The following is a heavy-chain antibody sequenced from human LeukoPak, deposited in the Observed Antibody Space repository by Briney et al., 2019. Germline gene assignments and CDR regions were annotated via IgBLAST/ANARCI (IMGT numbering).Heavy chain of an antibody. Sequence: GGSLRLSCAASGFTFSDYYMSWIRQAPGKGLEWVSYISSSGSTIYYADSVKGRFTISRDNAKNSLYLQMNSLRAEDTAVYYCARVRFYDFWSGAFDYWGQGTLVTVSS. CDR1: GFTFSDYY. V-gene: IGHV3-11*01. D-gene: IGHD3-3*01. CDR3: ARVRFYDFWSGAFDY. CDR2: ISSSGSTI. J-gene: IGHJ4*02.